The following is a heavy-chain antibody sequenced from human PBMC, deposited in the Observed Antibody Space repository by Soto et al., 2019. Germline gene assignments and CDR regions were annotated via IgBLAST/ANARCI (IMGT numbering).Heavy chain of an antibody. V-gene: IGHV3-30*18. CDR1: GFTFRSYG. Sequence: GSLRLSCAPSGFTFRSYGMYWVRQAPGKGLEWLTAISYDGRNTYYGDSVKGRFTISKDNAKNTVYLQMNSLRLEDMGVYYCTKEPHMDIWGQGTPVTVSS. CDR3: TKEPHMDI. J-gene: IGHJ6*02. CDR2: ISYDGRNT.